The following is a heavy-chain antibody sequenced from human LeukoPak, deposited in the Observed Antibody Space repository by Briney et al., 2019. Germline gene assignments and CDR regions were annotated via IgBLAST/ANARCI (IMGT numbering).Heavy chain of an antibody. J-gene: IGHJ3*02. CDR3: ARDDYYAFDI. CDR2: IYYSGST. CDR1: GGSISSGSYY. Sequence: SQALSLTLTVSGGSISSGSYYWSWIRPPPGKGLEWIGYIYYSGSTNYNPSLKRRVTISVDTSKHQFSLKLSSVTAADTAVYYCARDDYYAFDIWGQGTMVTVSS. D-gene: IGHD4-11*01. V-gene: IGHV4-61*01.